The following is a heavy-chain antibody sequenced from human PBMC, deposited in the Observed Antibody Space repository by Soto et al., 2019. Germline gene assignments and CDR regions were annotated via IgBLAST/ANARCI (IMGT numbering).Heavy chain of an antibody. CDR1: GYTFTSYA. CDR3: ARDLSTRYCSGGSCYVDAFDI. D-gene: IGHD2-15*01. V-gene: IGHV1-3*01. J-gene: IGHJ3*02. Sequence: ASVKVSCKASGYTFTSYAMHWVRQAPGQRLEWMGWINAGNGNTKYSQKFQGRVTITRDTSAGTAYMELSSLRSEDTAVYYCARDLSTRYCSGGSCYVDAFDIWGQGTMVTVSS. CDR2: INAGNGNT.